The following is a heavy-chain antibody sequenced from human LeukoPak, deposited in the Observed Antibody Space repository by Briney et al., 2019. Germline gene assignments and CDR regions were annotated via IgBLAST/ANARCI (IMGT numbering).Heavy chain of an antibody. CDR3: ARQYYDSTGYYYFDH. CDR2: LYYSGST. V-gene: IGHV4-39*01. J-gene: IGHJ4*02. CDR1: GGSISGSSYY. D-gene: IGHD3-22*01. Sequence: SETLSLTCTVSGGSISGSSYYWGWIRQPPGKGLEWIGSLYYSGSTYYNPSLKSRVTISVDTSKSQFSLKLTSVTAADTAMYYCARQYYDSTGYYYFDHWGQGTLVTVSS.